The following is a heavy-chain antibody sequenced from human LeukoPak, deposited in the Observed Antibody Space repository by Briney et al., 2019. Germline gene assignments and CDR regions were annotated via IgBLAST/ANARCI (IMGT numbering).Heavy chain of an antibody. Sequence: PSETLSLTCAVYGGSFSGYYWSWIRQPPGKGLEWIGYTYHSGSTYYNPSLKSRVTISVDRSKNQFSLKLSSVTAADTAVYYCARELSRWYFDLWGRGTLVTVSS. D-gene: IGHD2-15*01. V-gene: IGHV4-34*01. CDR1: GGSFSGYY. J-gene: IGHJ2*01. CDR2: TYHSGST. CDR3: ARELSRWYFDL.